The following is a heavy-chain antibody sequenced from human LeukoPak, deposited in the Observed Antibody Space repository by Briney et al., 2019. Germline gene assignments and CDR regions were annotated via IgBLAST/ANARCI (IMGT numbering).Heavy chain of an antibody. Sequence: PGGSLRLSCAASGFTFSDHYMSWIRQAPGKGLEWVSYISSSGGSIYYADSVKGRFTISRDNAKNSLYLQMNSLRAEDTAVYYCAIDSTRPEMGGQGTLVTVSS. CDR1: GFTFSDHY. D-gene: IGHD5-24*01. V-gene: IGHV3-11*01. CDR3: AIDSTRPEM. J-gene: IGHJ4*02. CDR2: ISSSGGSI.